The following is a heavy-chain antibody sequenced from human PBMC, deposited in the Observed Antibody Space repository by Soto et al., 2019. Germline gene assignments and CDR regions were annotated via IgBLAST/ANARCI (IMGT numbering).Heavy chain of an antibody. CDR3: ARGYWFFDY. D-gene: IGHD3-10*01. V-gene: IGHV3-53*01. Sequence: EVQLVESGGGLVKPGGSLRLSCAASGFNVSDNYMTWVRQAPGKGLEWVSIIYAGGSTYYADSVKGRFTISRDSSKNTLSLEMNSLRAEDTAMYYCARGYWFFDYWGQGTLVTVSS. J-gene: IGHJ4*02. CDR1: GFNVSDNY. CDR2: IYAGGST.